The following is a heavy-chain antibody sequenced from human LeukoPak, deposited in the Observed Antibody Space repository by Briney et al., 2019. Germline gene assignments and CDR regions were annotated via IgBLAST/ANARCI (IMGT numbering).Heavy chain of an antibody. Sequence: SQTLSLTCTVSGGSISSGGYYWRWIRQHPGKGLEWIGYIYYSGSTYYNPSLKSRVTISVDTSKNQFSLKLSSVTAADTAVYYCARYPSSTSCFDYWGQGTLVTVSS. V-gene: IGHV4-31*03. J-gene: IGHJ4*02. D-gene: IGHD2-2*01. CDR3: ARYPSSTSCFDY. CDR1: GGSISSGGYY. CDR2: IYYSGST.